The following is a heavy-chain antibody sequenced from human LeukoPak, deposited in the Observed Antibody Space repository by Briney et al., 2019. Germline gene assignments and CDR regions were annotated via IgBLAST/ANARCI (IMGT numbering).Heavy chain of an antibody. V-gene: IGHV3-21*01. Sequence: GGSLRPSCAASGFTFSSYSMNWVRQAPGEGLEWVSSISSSSSYIYYADSVKGRFTISRDNAKNSLYLQMNSLRAEDTAVYYCARDHDGYNSNYNDYWGQGTLVTVSS. CDR2: ISSSSSYI. J-gene: IGHJ4*02. D-gene: IGHD5-24*01. CDR1: GFTFSSYS. CDR3: ARDHDGYNSNYNDY.